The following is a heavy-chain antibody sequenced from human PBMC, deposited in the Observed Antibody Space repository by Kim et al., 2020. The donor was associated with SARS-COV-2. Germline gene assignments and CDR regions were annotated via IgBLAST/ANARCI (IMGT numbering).Heavy chain of an antibody. V-gene: IGHV4-4*07. Sequence: SETLSLTCTVSGGSISSYYWSWIRQPAGKGLEWIGRIYTSGSTNYNPSLKSRVTMSVDTSKNQFSLKLSSVTAADTAVYYCARERELHVGVVSYGMDVWGQGTTVTVSS. J-gene: IGHJ6*02. CDR3: ARERELHVGVVSYGMDV. CDR2: IYTSGST. D-gene: IGHD1-26*01. CDR1: GGSISSYY.